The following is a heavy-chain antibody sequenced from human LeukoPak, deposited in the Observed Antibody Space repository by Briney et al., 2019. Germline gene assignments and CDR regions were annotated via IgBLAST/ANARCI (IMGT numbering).Heavy chain of an antibody. CDR2: ITGSSSYI. J-gene: IGHJ4*02. Sequence: GGSLRLSCAASGFTFSTYSMNWVRQAPGKGLEWVSSITGSSSYIYYADSVKGRFTISRDNANNSLYLQMNSLRAEDTAVYYCARGGPVVIGSEFDYWGQGTLVTVSS. D-gene: IGHD3-22*01. CDR3: ARGGPVVIGSEFDY. V-gene: IGHV3-21*01. CDR1: GFTFSTYS.